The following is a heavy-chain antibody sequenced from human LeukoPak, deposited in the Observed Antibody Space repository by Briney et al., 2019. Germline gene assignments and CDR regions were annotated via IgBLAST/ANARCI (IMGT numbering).Heavy chain of an antibody. J-gene: IGHJ4*02. Sequence: SQTLSLTCAISGDRVSSSSGAWNWIRQSPSRGLEWLGRTYYRSKWYNDCALSVKSRLTINPDTSKNHFSLHLNSVTPEDTAVYYCAKADEMNMDYWGQGTLVTVSS. V-gene: IGHV6-1*01. CDR2: TYYRSKWYN. D-gene: IGHD2/OR15-2a*01. CDR1: GDRVSSSSGA. CDR3: AKADEMNMDY.